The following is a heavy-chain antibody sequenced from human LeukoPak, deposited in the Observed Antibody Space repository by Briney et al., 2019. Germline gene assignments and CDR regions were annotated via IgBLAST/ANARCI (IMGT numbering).Heavy chain of an antibody. CDR1: GFTFSSYA. J-gene: IGHJ4*02. CDR3: AKDQLGGIAVAGTKDDY. CDR2: ISGSGGST. D-gene: IGHD6-19*01. V-gene: IGHV3-23*01. Sequence: QPGGSLRLSCAASGFTFSSYAMSWVRQAPGKGLEWVSAISGSGGSTYYADSVKGRFTISRDNSKNTLYLQMNSLRAEDTAVYYCAKDQLGGIAVAGTKDDYWGQGTLVTVSS.